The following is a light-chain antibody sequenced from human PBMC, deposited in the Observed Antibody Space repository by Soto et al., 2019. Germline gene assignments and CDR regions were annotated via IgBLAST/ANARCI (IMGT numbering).Light chain of an antibody. CDR3: QQYNNWPPSII. Sequence: VVTQSPATLSVSPGERVTLSCRASESVSSNLAWYQQRPGQAPRLLIYGASTRATETPLRFRGSGSGTEFTLTISSRQSEDLAVYYCQQYNNWPPSIIFGPGTRLEIK. V-gene: IGKV3-15*01. CDR1: ESVSSN. J-gene: IGKJ5*01. CDR2: GAS.